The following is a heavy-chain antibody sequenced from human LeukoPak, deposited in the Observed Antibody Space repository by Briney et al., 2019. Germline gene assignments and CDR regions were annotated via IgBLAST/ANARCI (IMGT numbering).Heavy chain of an antibody. Sequence: GGSLRLSCAASGFTFSSYGMHWVRQAPGKRLEWVAVIWYDGSNKYYADSVKGRFTISRDNSKNTLYLQMNSLRAEDTAVYYCAKDTKDYYYMDVWGKGTTVTVSS. D-gene: IGHD2-15*01. CDR1: GFTFSSYG. CDR2: IWYDGSNK. V-gene: IGHV3-33*06. CDR3: AKDTKDYYYMDV. J-gene: IGHJ6*03.